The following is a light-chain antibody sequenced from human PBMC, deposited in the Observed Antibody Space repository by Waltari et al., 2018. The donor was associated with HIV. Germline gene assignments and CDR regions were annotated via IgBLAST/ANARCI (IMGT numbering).Light chain of an antibody. V-gene: IGLV1-47*01. CDR1: SSHLGSNY. CDR2: RND. J-gene: IGLJ1*01. CDR3: AAWDDSLSGYV. Sequence: QSVLTQPPSASGTTGQRVTISCSGGSSHLGSNYVSWYPLLPGTAPKLLVYRNDQRPSGVPDRLSGSKSGTSASLAISGLRSEDEADYYCAAWDDSLSGYVFGTGTKVTVL.